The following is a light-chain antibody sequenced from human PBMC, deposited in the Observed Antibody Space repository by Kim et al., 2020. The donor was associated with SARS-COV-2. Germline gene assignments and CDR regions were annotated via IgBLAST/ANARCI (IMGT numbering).Light chain of an antibody. CDR1: QSVNGRF. CDR2: GAS. CDR3: QQYDSSVWT. Sequence: PVEGAYVTCRASQSVNGRFLALYQQKPGQAPRLLIYGASTRATGIPDRFSVSGSGTDFTLTISRLEPEDFAMYYCQQYDSSVWTFGQGTKVDIK. V-gene: IGKV3-20*01. J-gene: IGKJ1*01.